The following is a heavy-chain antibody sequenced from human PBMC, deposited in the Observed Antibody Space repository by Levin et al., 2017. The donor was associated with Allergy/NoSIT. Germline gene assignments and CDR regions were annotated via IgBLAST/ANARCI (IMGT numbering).Heavy chain of an antibody. D-gene: IGHD6-19*01. J-gene: IGHJ4*02. V-gene: IGHV3-49*03. CDR2: IRSKASGGTT. CDR3: TRDRGWQWLVPLDY. Sequence: GGSLRLSCTASGFTFGDYAMTWLRQAPGKGLEWVGFIRSKASGGTTEYAASVKGRFTISRDDSNSIAYLQMNSLKTEDTAVYYCTRDRGWQWLVPLDYWGQGTLVTVSS. CDR1: GFTFGDYA.